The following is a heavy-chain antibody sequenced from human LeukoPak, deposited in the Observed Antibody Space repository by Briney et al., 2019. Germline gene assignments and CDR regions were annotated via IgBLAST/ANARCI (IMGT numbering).Heavy chain of an antibody. CDR2: IKQDGSEK. CDR1: GFTFSTYA. D-gene: IGHD3-3*01. CDR3: ARHRFLAYYFDY. V-gene: IGHV3-7*01. J-gene: IGHJ4*02. Sequence: GGSLRLSCAASGFTFSTYAISWVRQAPGKGLEWVANIKQDGSEKYYVDSVKGRFTISRDNAKNSLYLQMNSLRAEDTAVYYCARHRFLAYYFDYWGQGTLVTVS.